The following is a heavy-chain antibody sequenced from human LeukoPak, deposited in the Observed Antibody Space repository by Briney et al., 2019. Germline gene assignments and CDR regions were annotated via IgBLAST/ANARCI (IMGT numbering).Heavy chain of an antibody. CDR2: IIPIFGTA. D-gene: IGHD2-8*01. CDR1: GGTFSSYA. CDR3: AREFDCTNGVCFDY. Sequence: SVKVSCKASGGTFSSYAISWVRQAPGQGLEWMGGIIPIFGTANYAQKFQGRVTITADESTSTAYMELSSLRSEDTAVYYCAREFDCTNGVCFDYWGQGTLVTVSS. J-gene: IGHJ4*02. V-gene: IGHV1-69*01.